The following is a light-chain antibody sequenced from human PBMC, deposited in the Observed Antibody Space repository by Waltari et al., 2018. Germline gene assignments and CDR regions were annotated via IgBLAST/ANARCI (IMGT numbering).Light chain of an antibody. CDR1: QGIGSY. Sequence: VIWMTQSPSLVSASTGDRVTITCRMSQGIGSYLAWYQQKPGKAPELLIYATSTLKNGVPSRFRASGSGTDFTLTISCLQSEDFATYSCQQYYSFPRTFGQGTKVDIK. V-gene: IGKV1D-8*01. J-gene: IGKJ1*01. CDR3: QQYYSFPRT. CDR2: ATS.